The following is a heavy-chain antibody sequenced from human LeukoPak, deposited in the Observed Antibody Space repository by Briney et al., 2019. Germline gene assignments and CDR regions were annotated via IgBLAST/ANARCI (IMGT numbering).Heavy chain of an antibody. CDR1: RFTFSSYW. D-gene: IGHD2-15*01. V-gene: IGHV3-7*01. CDR2: IKDDGSQK. Sequence: PGGSLRLSCEASRFTFSSYWMSWVRQAPGKGLEWVANIKDDGSQKNYIDSVRGRFTISRDNAKASLFPQMNSLSFEDTAVYYCARRNAGTWWSFDSWGQGTLVTVSS. J-gene: IGHJ4*02. CDR3: ARRNAGTWWSFDS.